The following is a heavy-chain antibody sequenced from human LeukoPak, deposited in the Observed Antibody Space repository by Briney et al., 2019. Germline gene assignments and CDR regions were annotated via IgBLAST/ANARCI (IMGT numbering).Heavy chain of an antibody. CDR1: GGSFSGYY. J-gene: IGHJ4*02. CDR3: ARGKRCSSTSCYCFDY. V-gene: IGHV4-34*01. CDR2: INHSGST. D-gene: IGHD2-2*01. Sequence: PSETLTLTCAVYGGSFSGYYWSWIRQPPGKGLEWIGEINHSGSTNYNPSLKSRVTTSVDTSKNQFSLKLSSVTAADTAVYYCARGKRCSSTSCYCFDYWGQGTLVTVSS.